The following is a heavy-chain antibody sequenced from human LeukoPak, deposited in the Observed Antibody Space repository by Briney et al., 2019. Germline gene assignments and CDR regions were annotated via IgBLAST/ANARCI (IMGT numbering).Heavy chain of an antibody. D-gene: IGHD2-8*01. CDR2: INCNSGDA. J-gene: IGHJ6*03. Sequence: GASVKVSCKASGYSFTEHYIYWVRQAPGQGLEWVGRINCNSGDANSAQKFQGRVTMTRDTSVSTAYMDLSSVTSDDTAVYFCARSAGHCSNGICFTDYYMDVWGRGTTLIVSS. V-gene: IGHV1-2*02. CDR3: ARSAGHCSNGICFTDYYMDV. CDR1: GYSFTEHY.